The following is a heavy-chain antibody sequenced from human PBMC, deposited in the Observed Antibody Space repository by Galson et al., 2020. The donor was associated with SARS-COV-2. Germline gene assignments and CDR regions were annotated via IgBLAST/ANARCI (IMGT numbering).Heavy chain of an antibody. CDR1: GFTLSTSW. Sequence: TGGSLRLSCAVSGFTLSTSWINWVRQAPGKGLEWVANINGHGSVTAFVDSVRGRLTISTDNANNIVYLEMTSLRVEDTAVYYCAKAGGPGYLGYWGQGTLVTVSS. CDR3: AKAGGPGYLGY. CDR2: INGHGSVT. V-gene: IGHV3-7*05. J-gene: IGHJ4*02. D-gene: IGHD3-16*01.